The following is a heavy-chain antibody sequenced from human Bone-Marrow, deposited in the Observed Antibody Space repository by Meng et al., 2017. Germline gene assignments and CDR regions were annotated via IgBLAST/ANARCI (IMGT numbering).Heavy chain of an antibody. Sequence: GESLKISCAASGFTFSSYAMHWVRQAPGKGLEWVAVISYDGSNKYYADSVKGRFTISRDNSKNTLYLQMNSLRSDDTAVYYCARDTGWFDPWGQGTLVTVSS. CDR3: ARDTGWFDP. J-gene: IGHJ5*02. CDR1: GFTFSSYA. D-gene: IGHD4-11*01. CDR2: ISYDGSNK. V-gene: IGHV3-30*01.